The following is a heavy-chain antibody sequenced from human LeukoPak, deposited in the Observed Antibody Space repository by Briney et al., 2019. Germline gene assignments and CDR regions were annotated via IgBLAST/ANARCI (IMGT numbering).Heavy chain of an antibody. CDR1: GFTFSSYW. CDR3: ARVWGIVATIALPY. D-gene: IGHD5-12*01. J-gene: IGHJ4*02. Sequence: GGSLSLSCAASGFTFSSYWMHWVRQAPGKGLVWVSRINSDGSSTSYADSVKGRFTISRDNAKNTLYLQMSSLRAEDTAVYYCARVWGIVATIALPYWGQGTLVTVSS. V-gene: IGHV3-74*01. CDR2: INSDGSST.